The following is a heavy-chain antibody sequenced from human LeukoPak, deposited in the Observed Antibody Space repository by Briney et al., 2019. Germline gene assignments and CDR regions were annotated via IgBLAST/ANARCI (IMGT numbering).Heavy chain of an antibody. D-gene: IGHD6-13*01. CDR1: GGSFSGYF. Sequence: SETLSLICAVYGGSFSGYFWSWIRQPPGKGLEWIGEINHSGSTNYNPSLKSRVTISVDTSKNQFSLKLSSVTAADTAVYYCARDRIAAAGPVLIDYGMDVWGQGTTVTVSS. CDR2: INHSGST. V-gene: IGHV4-34*01. J-gene: IGHJ6*02. CDR3: ARDRIAAAGPVLIDYGMDV.